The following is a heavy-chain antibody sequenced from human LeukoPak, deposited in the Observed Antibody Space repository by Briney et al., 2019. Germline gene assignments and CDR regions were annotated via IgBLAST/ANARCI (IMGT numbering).Heavy chain of an antibody. Sequence: GGSLRLSCAASGFTFSDSGMHWVRQAPGKGLEWVAFIRYDGSNKYYADSVKGRFTISRDNSKNTLYLQMNSLRAEDTAVYYCAKAPTGDILTGYYYFDYWGQGTLVTVSS. CDR1: GFTFSDSG. CDR2: IRYDGSNK. CDR3: AKAPTGDILTGYYYFDY. V-gene: IGHV3-30*02. D-gene: IGHD3-9*01. J-gene: IGHJ4*02.